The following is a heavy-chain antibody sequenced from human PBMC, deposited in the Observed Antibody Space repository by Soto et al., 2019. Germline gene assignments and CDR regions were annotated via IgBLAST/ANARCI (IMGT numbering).Heavy chain of an antibody. CDR1: GFTVSVNL. CDR3: VRENYYYGMDV. CDR2: INSGGST. Sequence: PGGSLRLSCAASGFTVSVNLMNWVRQGSGKGLEWVSVINSGGSTDYADSVKGRFTISRDISRNTLYLQMNSLRAEDTAVYYCVRENYYYGMDVWGQGTTVTVS. V-gene: IGHV3-66*01. J-gene: IGHJ6*02.